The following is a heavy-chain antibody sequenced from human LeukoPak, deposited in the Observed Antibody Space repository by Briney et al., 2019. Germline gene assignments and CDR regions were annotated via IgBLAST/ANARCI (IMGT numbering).Heavy chain of an antibody. J-gene: IGHJ4*02. CDR1: GFSFSNSY. Sequence: PGESLRLSCVVSGFSFSNSYMTWIRQAPGKGLEWVSSISSIGSTIYYADSVKGRFTISRDNAKNSLYLQMNSLRAEDTAVYYCARGLPSYDMGPDYWGQGTLVTVSS. CDR3: ARGLPSYDMGPDY. D-gene: IGHD3-9*01. V-gene: IGHV3-11*04. CDR2: ISSIGSTI.